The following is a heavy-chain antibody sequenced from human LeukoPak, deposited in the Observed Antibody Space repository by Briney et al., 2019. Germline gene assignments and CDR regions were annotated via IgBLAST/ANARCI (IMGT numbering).Heavy chain of an antibody. D-gene: IGHD6-13*01. Sequence: SETLSLTCTVSGGSISSSSYYWGWIRQPPGKGLEWIGSIYYSGSTYYNPSLKSRVTISVDTSKNQFSLKLSSVTAADTAVYYCARAPGNYYYGMDVWGQGTTVIVSS. CDR3: ARAPGNYYYGMDV. CDR2: IYYSGST. V-gene: IGHV4-39*07. J-gene: IGHJ6*02. CDR1: GGSISSSSYY.